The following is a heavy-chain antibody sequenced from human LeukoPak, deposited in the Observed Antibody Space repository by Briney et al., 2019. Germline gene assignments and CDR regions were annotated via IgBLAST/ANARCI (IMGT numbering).Heavy chain of an antibody. Sequence: GGSLRLSCAASGFTLSTYDMHWVRQAPGKGLEWVSYISSSSTDRYDPDSMKGRFTISRDNTKNSLYLQMNSLRDEDTAVYYCARDAWRSDSVWGKGTTVTVSS. CDR2: ISSSSTDR. D-gene: IGHD3-3*01. V-gene: IGHV3-21*06. CDR3: ARDAWRSDSV. CDR1: GFTLSTYD. J-gene: IGHJ6*04.